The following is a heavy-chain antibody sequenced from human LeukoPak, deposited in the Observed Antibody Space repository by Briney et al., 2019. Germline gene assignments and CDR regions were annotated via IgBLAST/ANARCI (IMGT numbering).Heavy chain of an antibody. V-gene: IGHV3-23*01. J-gene: IGHJ4*02. CDR1: GFTFSSYA. CDR2: ISGSGGST. D-gene: IGHD3-22*01. CDR3: ARDAYYYDSSRYYLPAGADY. Sequence: GGSLRLSCAASGFTFSSYAMSWVRQAPGKGLEWVSAISGSGGSTYYADSVKGRFTISRDNSKNTLYLQMNSLRAEDTAVYYCARDAYYYDSSRYYLPAGADYWGQGTLVTVSS.